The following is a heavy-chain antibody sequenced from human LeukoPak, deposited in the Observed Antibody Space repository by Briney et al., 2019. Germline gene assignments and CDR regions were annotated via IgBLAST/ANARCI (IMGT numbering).Heavy chain of an antibody. CDR1: GFSFSDYY. CDR3: ARVKGSSIAARPFYYYGMDV. V-gene: IGHV3-11*01. Sequence: PGGSLRLSCAASGFSFSDYYMSWIRQAPGKGLEWVSYISSSGSTIYYADSVKGRFTISRDNAKNSLYLQMNSLRAEDTAVYYCARVKGSSIAARPFYYYGMDVWGQGTTVTVSS. J-gene: IGHJ6*02. D-gene: IGHD6-6*01. CDR2: ISSSGSTI.